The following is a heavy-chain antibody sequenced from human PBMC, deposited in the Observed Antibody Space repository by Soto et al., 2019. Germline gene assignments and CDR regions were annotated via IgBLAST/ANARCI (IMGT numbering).Heavy chain of an antibody. CDR3: AHGSGSYFEDYYGMDV. CDR2: ISAYNGNT. CDR1: GYTFTSYG. D-gene: IGHD3-10*01. Sequence: ASVKVSCKASGYTFTSYGISWVRQAPGQGLEWMGWISAYNGNTNYAQKLQGRVTMTTDTSTSTAYMELRSLRSDDTAVYYCAHGSGSYFEDYYGMDVWGQGTTVTVSS. V-gene: IGHV1-18*01. J-gene: IGHJ6*02.